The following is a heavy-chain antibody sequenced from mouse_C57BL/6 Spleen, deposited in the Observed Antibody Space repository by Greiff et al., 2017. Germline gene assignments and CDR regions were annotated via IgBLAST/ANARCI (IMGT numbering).Heavy chain of an antibody. CDR2: IYPRSGNT. D-gene: IGHD2-1*01. J-gene: IGHJ2*01. Sequence: VQLQESGAELARPGASVKLSCKASGYTFTSYGISWVKQRTGQGLEWIGEIYPRSGNTYYNEKFKGKATLTADKSSSTAYMELRSLTSEDSALYFCARMGDYGNYFYFDYWGQGTTLTVSS. CDR3: ARMGDYGNYFYFDY. V-gene: IGHV1-81*01. CDR1: GYTFTSYG.